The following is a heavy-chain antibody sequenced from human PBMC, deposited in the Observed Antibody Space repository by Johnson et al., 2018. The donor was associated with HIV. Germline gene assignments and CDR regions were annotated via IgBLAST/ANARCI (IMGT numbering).Heavy chain of an antibody. D-gene: IGHD6-6*01. J-gene: IGHJ3*02. V-gene: IGHV3-7*01. CDR1: GFTFSSYW. CDR2: IKQDGSEK. Sequence: EMQLVESGGGLVQPGGSLRLSCAASGFTFSSYWMSWVRQAPGKGLEWVANIKQDGSEKYYVDSVKGRFTISRDNAKNSLYLQMNSLRAEDTAVYFCAKVHIAARWSDAFDIWGQGTMVTVCS. CDR3: AKVHIAARWSDAFDI.